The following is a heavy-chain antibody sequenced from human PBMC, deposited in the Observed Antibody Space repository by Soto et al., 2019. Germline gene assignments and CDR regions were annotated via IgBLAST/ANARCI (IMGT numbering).Heavy chain of an antibody. CDR2: ISGGGDTT. V-gene: IGHV3-23*01. CDR3: AKGRGGSGSLTPRVDF. Sequence: EVQLLKSGGGLVQPGGSLRLSCAASGFTFNNYAMTWVRQAPGKGLEWVSAISGGGDTTSYADSVKGRFTVSRDGSNNTLYLQMSSLRAEDTALYYCAKGRGGSGSLTPRVDFWGQGTLVTVSS. CDR1: GFTFNNYA. J-gene: IGHJ4*02. D-gene: IGHD3-10*01.